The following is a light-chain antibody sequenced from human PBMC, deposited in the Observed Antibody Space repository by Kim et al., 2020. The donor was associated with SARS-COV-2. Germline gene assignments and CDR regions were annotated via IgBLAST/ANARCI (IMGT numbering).Light chain of an antibody. CDR1: QDISNY. J-gene: IGKJ4*01. CDR3: QQYDNPALT. CDR2: DAS. V-gene: IGKV1-33*01. Sequence: DIQMTQSPSSLSASVGDRVTITCQASQDISNYLNWYQQKPGKAPKLLIYDASNLETGVPSSFSGSGSGTDFTFTISSLQPGDIATYYCQQYDNPALTFGGGTKVDIK.